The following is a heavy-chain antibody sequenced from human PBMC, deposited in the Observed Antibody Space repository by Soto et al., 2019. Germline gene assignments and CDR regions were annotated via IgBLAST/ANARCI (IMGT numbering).Heavy chain of an antibody. CDR1: GFTFSSYW. CDR2: IKQDGSEK. J-gene: IGHJ6*02. D-gene: IGHD1-7*01. CDR3: ARDQKWDYWKYGYYYGMDV. V-gene: IGHV3-7*01. Sequence: PGGSLRLSCVASGFTFSSYWMSWVRQAPGKGLEWVASIKQDGSEKYYVDSVKGRFTISRDNAKKSLYLQMNSLRVEDTAVYYCARDQKWDYWKYGYYYGMDVWGQGATVTVYS.